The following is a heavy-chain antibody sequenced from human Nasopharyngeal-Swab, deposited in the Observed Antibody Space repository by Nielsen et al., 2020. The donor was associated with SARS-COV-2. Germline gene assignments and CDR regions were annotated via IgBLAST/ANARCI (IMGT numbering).Heavy chain of an antibody. J-gene: IGHJ6*02. CDR2: ISGSGGST. D-gene: IGHD3-3*01. Sequence: GESLKISCAASGFTFSTYAMYWVRQPPAKGLEWVSIISGSGGSTYYADSVKGRFTISRDNSQNTLFLQMSSLTAEDTANYYCAKGFLEWLIHGNALDVWGQGTTVTVSS. CDR3: AKGFLEWLIHGNALDV. CDR1: GFTFSTYA. V-gene: IGHV3-23*01.